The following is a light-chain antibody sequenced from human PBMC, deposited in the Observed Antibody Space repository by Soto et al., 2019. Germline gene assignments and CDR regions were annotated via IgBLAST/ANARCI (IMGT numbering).Light chain of an antibody. CDR3: QYSDRGRSARV. V-gene: IGLV1-40*01. J-gene: IGLJ3*02. CDR1: NSNIGAGYD. CDR2: ANS. Sequence: QSVLTQPPSVSGAPGQRVTISCTGSNSNIGAGYDVHWYQQLPGTAPKLLIYANSNRPSGVPDRFSGSKSGTSASLAITGLQDDEEDDYYCQYSDRGRSARVFGGGTKLTVL.